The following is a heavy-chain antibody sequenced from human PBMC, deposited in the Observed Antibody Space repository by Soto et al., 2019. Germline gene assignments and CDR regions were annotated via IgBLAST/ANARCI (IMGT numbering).Heavy chain of an antibody. D-gene: IGHD6-6*01. CDR3: ARKRLLPSLAAPNWFHP. J-gene: IGHJ5*02. CDR2: INHSGST. CDR1: GGSFSGYY. Sequence: SETLSLTCAVYGGSFSGYYWSWIRQPPGKGLEWIGEINHSGSTNYNPSLKSRVTISVDTSKNQFSLKLSSVTAADTAVYYCARKRLLPSLAAPNWFHPSGQGTFLTVST. V-gene: IGHV4-34*01.